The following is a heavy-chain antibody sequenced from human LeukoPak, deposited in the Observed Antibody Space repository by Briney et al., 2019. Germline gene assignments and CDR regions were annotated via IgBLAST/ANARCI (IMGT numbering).Heavy chain of an antibody. D-gene: IGHD3-3*01. CDR3: ARDLGVTIFGLSNGMDV. CDR2: IYTSGST. Sequence: PSETLSLTCTVAGASISSYYCSWIRQPAGKGLEWIGRIYTSGSTNYNPSLKSRVTMSVDMSKNQFSLKLSSVTAADTAVYYCARDLGVTIFGLSNGMDVWGQGTTVTVSS. J-gene: IGHJ6*02. CDR1: GASISSYY. V-gene: IGHV4-4*07.